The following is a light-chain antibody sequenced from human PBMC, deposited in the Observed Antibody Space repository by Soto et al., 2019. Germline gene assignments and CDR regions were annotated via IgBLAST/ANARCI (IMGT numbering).Light chain of an antibody. CDR3: QQSGGSLYT. CDR2: GTS. CDR1: ESVRTDS. J-gene: IGKJ2*01. V-gene: IGKV3-20*01. Sequence: EVVLTQSPGTLSLSPGERATLSCRASESVRTDSLAWYQQRRGQPPRLLIFGTSSRATGIPDRFSGRGSETDFTLTITRLEPEDLAVYFCQQSGGSLYTFGQGTKVEMK.